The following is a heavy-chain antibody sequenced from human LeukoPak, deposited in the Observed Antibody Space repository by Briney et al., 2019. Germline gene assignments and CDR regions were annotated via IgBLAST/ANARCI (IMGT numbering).Heavy chain of an antibody. CDR2: ISAYNGNT. CDR1: GGTFSSYA. D-gene: IGHD2-2*01. J-gene: IGHJ4*02. V-gene: IGHV1-18*01. CDR3: ARDHWDIVIVPVGTESFDY. Sequence: ASVKVSCKASGGTFSSYAISWVRQAPGQGLEWMGWISAYNGNTIYAQKLQGRVTMTTDTSTSTAYMEVRSLRSDDTAVYYCARDHWDIVIVPVGTESFDYWGQGTLVTVSS.